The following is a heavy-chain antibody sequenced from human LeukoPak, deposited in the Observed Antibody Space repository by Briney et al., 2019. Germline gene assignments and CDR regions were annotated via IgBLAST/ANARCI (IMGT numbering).Heavy chain of an antibody. Sequence: ASVKVSCKASGYTFTGYYMHWVRQAPGQGLEWMGWINPNSGGTYYAQKFQGRVTMTRDTSISTAYMELSRLRSDDTAVYYCARDEGTTVTTIDYWGQGTLVTVSS. CDR2: INPNSGGT. CDR1: GYTFTGYY. V-gene: IGHV1-2*02. CDR3: ARDEGTTVTTIDY. J-gene: IGHJ4*02. D-gene: IGHD4-17*01.